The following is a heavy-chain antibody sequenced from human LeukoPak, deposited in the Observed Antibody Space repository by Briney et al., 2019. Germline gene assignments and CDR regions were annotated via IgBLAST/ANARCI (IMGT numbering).Heavy chain of an antibody. CDR1: GYTFSDYY. V-gene: IGHV1-2*02. CDR2: INPNSGDA. Sequence: ASVKVSCKTSGYTFSDYYIHWIRQAPGQGLEWVGWINPNSGDADYAQKFQGRVTVTRDTSISTAYMELGRLRSDDTAVYYCARSLIPYYYYMDVWGKGTTVTVSS. CDR3: ARSLIPYYYYMDV. J-gene: IGHJ6*03.